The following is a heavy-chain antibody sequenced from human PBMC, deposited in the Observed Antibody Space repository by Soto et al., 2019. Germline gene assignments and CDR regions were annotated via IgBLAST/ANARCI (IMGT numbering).Heavy chain of an antibody. J-gene: IGHJ4*02. Sequence: QVQLVQSGAEVKKPGSSLKVSCKVSGGSFSSYGFNWVRQAPGQGLEWMGGIIPMFGITNHTQKFQDRMTVSVDASTCTGYMQLSSLGSDDTAIYYCASDRGYGLANWGQGTLLTVSS. D-gene: IGHD2-15*01. CDR2: IIPMFGIT. V-gene: IGHV1-69*12. CDR3: ASDRGYGLAN. CDR1: GGSFSSYG.